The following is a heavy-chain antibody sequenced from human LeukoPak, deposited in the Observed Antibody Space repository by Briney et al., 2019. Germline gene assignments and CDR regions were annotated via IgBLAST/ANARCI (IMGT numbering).Heavy chain of an antibody. CDR1: GFTFSSNY. CDR3: ASPGYSYGSLNDY. J-gene: IGHJ4*02. V-gene: IGHV3-53*01. CDR2: IYSGGST. D-gene: IGHD5-18*01. Sequence: PGGSLRLSCAASGFTFSSNYMSWVRQAPGKGLEWVSVIYSGGSTYYADSVKGRFTISRDNSKNTLYLQMNSLRAEDTAVYYCASPGYSYGSLNDYWGQGTLVTVSS.